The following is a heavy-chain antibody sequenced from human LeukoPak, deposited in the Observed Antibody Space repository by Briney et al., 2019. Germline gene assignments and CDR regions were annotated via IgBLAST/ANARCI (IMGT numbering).Heavy chain of an antibody. D-gene: IGHD3-22*01. J-gene: IGHJ5*02. CDR1: GFTFSSYA. V-gene: IGHV3-23*01. CDR3: AKVIYYYDSSGYRRPSWFDP. CDR2: INGSGGST. Sequence: SGGSLRLSCAASGFTFSSYAMSWVRQAPGKGLEWVSAINGSGGSTYYADSVKGRFTISRDNSKNTLYLQMNSLRAEDTAVYYCAKVIYYYDSSGYRRPSWFDPWGQGTLVTVSS.